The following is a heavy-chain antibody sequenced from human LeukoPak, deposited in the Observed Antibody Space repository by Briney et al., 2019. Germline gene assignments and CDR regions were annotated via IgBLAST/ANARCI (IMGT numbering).Heavy chain of an antibody. CDR2: ISDSGDYT. J-gene: IGHJ4*02. CDR3: AKDTSIGKYCTNGVCSPFDY. Sequence: PGGSLRLSCAGSGFTFSSYAMGWGRQAPGQGLEWVSVISDSGDYTSYADSVRGRFTISRDNSRNTLYLQMISLRPEDTAVYYCAKDTSIGKYCTNGVCSPFDYWGQGTLVTVSS. V-gene: IGHV3-23*01. D-gene: IGHD2-8*01. CDR1: GFTFSSYA.